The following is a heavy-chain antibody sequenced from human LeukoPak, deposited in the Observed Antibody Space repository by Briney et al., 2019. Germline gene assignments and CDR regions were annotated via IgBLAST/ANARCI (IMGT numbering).Heavy chain of an antibody. V-gene: IGHV1-2*02. CDR1: GYTFTGYY. D-gene: IGHD6-13*01. Sequence: TSVKVSCKASGYTFTGYYMHWVRQAPGQGLEWMGWINPNSGGTNYAQKLQGRVTMTTDTSTSTAYMELRSLRSDDTAVYYCARDFKAAAGTDFDYWGQGTLVTVSS. CDR3: ARDFKAAAGTDFDY. J-gene: IGHJ4*02. CDR2: INPNSGGT.